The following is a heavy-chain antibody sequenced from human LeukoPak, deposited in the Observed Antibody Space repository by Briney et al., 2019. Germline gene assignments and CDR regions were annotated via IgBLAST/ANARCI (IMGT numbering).Heavy chain of an antibody. Sequence: ASETLSLTCAVYGASFSGYYWSWVRQPPGKGLEWLGEIDHSGSTNYNPSLKSRVTISVDTSKNQFSLKLSSVTAADTAVYYCSRAWWEVATINSMDVWGQGTTVTVSS. D-gene: IGHD5-12*01. CDR1: GASFSGYY. CDR3: SRAWWEVATINSMDV. J-gene: IGHJ6*02. CDR2: IDHSGST. V-gene: IGHV4-34*01.